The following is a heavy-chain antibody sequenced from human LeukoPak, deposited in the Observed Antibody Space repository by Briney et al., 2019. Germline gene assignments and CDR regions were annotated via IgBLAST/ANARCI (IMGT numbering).Heavy chain of an antibody. CDR3: ARPRGGSSGWYKYYFDY. V-gene: IGHV4-31*03. D-gene: IGHD6-19*01. Sequence: PSETLSLTCTVSGGSISSGGYYWSWIRQHPGKGLEWIGYIYYSGSTYYNPSLKSRVTISVDTSKNQFSLKLSSVTAADTAVYYCARPRGGSSGWYKYYFDYWGQGTLVTVSS. CDR1: GGSISSGGYY. J-gene: IGHJ4*02. CDR2: IYYSGST.